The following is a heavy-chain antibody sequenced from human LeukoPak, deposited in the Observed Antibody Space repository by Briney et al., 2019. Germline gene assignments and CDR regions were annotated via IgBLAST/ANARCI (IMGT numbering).Heavy chain of an antibody. V-gene: IGHV4-38-2*02. CDR1: GYSIISDYF. J-gene: IGHJ4*02. CDR3: ARDRTASWYGGEDY. D-gene: IGHD6-13*01. Sequence: SETLSLTCTVSGYSIISDYFWGWIRQPPGKGLEWIGTIYHSGSTYYNPSLKSRVTISIDTSKNQFSLKLSSVTAADTAVYYCARDRTASWYGGEDYWGQGTLVTVSS. CDR2: IYHSGST.